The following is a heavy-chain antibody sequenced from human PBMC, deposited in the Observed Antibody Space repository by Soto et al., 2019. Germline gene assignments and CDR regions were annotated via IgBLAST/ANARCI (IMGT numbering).Heavy chain of an antibody. CDR2: ISAYNGNT. Sequence: ASVKVSCKASGYTFTSYGISWVRQAPGQGLEWMGWISAYNGNTNYAQKLQGRVTMTTDTSTSTAYMELRSLRSDDTAVYYCARAEKPTYSSSPSDTEYFQHWGQGTLVTVSS. D-gene: IGHD6-6*01. CDR1: GYTFTSYG. J-gene: IGHJ1*01. CDR3: ARAEKPTYSSSPSDTEYFQH. V-gene: IGHV1-18*01.